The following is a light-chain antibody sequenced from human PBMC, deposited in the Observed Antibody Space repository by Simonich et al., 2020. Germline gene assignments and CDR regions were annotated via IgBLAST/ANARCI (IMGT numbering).Light chain of an antibody. CDR3: QQYGSSPFT. Sequence: EIVLTQSPGTLSLSPGERATLSCRASQSVSSSYLAWYQQKPGQAPRLLIYGASRRATGIPERFSGSGSGTDFTLTISRLEPEDFAVYYCQQYGSSPFTFGPGTKVDIK. J-gene: IGKJ3*01. CDR2: GAS. V-gene: IGKV3-20*01. CDR1: QSVSSSY.